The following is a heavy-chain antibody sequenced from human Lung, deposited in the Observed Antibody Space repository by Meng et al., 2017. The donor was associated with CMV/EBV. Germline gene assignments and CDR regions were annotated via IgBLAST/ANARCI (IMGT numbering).Heavy chain of an antibody. Sequence: ASVKVSCKASGYTFTTYDINWVRQATGQGLEWMGWMNPNSGDTGYAQKFQGRVTMTRNTSISTAYMDLSSLRADDTAVYYCARGPMDSVSNWGQGTLVTVSS. CDR1: GYTFTTYD. J-gene: IGHJ4*02. V-gene: IGHV1-8*01. CDR2: MNPNSGDT. CDR3: ARGPMDSVSN. D-gene: IGHD3/OR15-3a*01.